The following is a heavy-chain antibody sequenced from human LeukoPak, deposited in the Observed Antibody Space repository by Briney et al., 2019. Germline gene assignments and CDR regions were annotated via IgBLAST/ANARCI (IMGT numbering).Heavy chain of an antibody. CDR1: GFTFSSYA. J-gene: IGHJ4*02. D-gene: IGHD2-8*01. Sequence: PGGSLRLSCAASGFTFSSYAMCWVRQSPGKGLEWVSAISGSGGNTYSADSVKGRVTISRDNSKKTLFLHMNSLRAEDTAVYYCARGMSATNGYLELEYWGQGTLVTVST. CDR2: ISGSGGNT. V-gene: IGHV3-23*01. CDR3: ARGMSATNGYLELEY.